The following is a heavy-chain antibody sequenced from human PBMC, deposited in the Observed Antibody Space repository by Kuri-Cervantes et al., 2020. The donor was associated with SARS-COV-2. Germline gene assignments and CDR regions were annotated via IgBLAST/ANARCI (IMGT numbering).Heavy chain of an antibody. J-gene: IGHJ4*02. CDR1: GFSLSTSGVG. V-gene: IGHV2-5*02. CDR3: AHTGLTFGGVIVAHDY. Sequence: SGPTLVKPTQTLTLTCTFSGFSLSTSGVGVGWIRQPPRKALEWLALIYWDDDKRYSPSLKSRLTITKDTSKNQVVLTMTNMDPVDTATYYCAHTGLTFGGVIVAHDYWGQGTLVTVSS. D-gene: IGHD3-16*02. CDR2: IYWDDDK.